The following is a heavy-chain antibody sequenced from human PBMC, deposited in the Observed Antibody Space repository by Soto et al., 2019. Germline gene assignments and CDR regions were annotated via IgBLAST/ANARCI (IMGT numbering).Heavy chain of an antibody. D-gene: IGHD3-10*01. Sequence: PGGSLRLSCAASGFTFSSYGMHWVRQAPGKGLEWVAVISYDGSNKYYADSVKGRFTISRDNSKNTLYLQMNSLRAEDTAVYYCAKDIGLLGFGESNYYFDYWGQGTLVTVSS. J-gene: IGHJ4*02. CDR2: ISYDGSNK. CDR3: AKDIGLLGFGESNYYFDY. CDR1: GFTFSSYG. V-gene: IGHV3-30*18.